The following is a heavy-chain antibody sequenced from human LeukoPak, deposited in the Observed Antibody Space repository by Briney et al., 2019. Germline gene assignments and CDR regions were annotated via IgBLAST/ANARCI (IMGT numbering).Heavy chain of an antibody. CDR2: IVASSGST. Sequence: GGSLRLSCAASGFSISHSAMSWVRQAPGKGLEWVSLIVASSGSTFYADSVKGRFTISGDSPKNTLYLQMNSLRAEDMAVYYCAKGAYDYIEMGYFDYWGQGTLVTVSS. J-gene: IGHJ4*02. CDR1: GFSISHSA. D-gene: IGHD5-12*01. CDR3: AKGAYDYIEMGYFDY. V-gene: IGHV3-23*01.